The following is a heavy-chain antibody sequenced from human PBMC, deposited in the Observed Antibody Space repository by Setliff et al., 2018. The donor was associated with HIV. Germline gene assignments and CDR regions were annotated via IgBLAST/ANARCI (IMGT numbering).Heavy chain of an antibody. CDR1: GGSFSDYY. V-gene: IGHV4-34*01. D-gene: IGHD1-26*01. J-gene: IGHJ4*02. Sequence: SETLSLTCAVHGGSFSDYYWTWIRQPPGKGLEWIGEIKHSGSTNYNPSLKSRVTISVDTAKNQFSLNLTSVTTADTAVYYCARGGFKWSGSYADYWGQGTLVTVSS. CDR2: IKHSGST. CDR3: ARGGFKWSGSYADY.